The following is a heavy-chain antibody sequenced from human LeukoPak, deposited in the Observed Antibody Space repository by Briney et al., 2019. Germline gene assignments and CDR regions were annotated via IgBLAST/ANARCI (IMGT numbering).Heavy chain of an antibody. CDR3: ARVGQLAFDY. Sequence: SETLSLTCTVSGGSISSSPYYWGWIRQPPGKGLEWIGSIYYSGTTHYNPSLESRVTISVDTSKNQFSLKLASVTAADTAVYYCARVGQLAFDYWGQGTLVTVSS. CDR1: GGSISSSPYY. J-gene: IGHJ4*02. V-gene: IGHV4-39*07. CDR2: IYYSGTT. D-gene: IGHD2-2*01.